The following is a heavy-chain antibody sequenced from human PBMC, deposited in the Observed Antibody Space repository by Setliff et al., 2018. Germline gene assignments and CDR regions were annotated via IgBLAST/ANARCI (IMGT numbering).Heavy chain of an antibody. D-gene: IGHD6-13*01. V-gene: IGHV3-7*01. Sequence: GGSLRLSCAASRFTFSNYWMSWVRQAPGKGLEWVANIKEDGSEKYYVDSVKGRFTISRDNAKNSLDLQMDSLRGEDTAVYYCARDGVRSSWTKIDYWGQGTLVTVSS. CDR3: ARDGVRSSWTKIDY. CDR1: RFTFSNYW. CDR2: IKEDGSEK. J-gene: IGHJ4*02.